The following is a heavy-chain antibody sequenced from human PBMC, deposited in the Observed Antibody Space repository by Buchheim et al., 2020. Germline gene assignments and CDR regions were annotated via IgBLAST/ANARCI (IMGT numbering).Heavy chain of an antibody. J-gene: IGHJ4*02. CDR2: ISYDGSNK. D-gene: IGHD2/OR15-2a*01. CDR3: AKDIRMFSAGLL. CDR1: GFAFNNYD. Sequence: VQLVEAGGGLVQPGGSLRLSCAASGFAFNNYDMNWVRQAPGKGLEWVAVISYDGSNKYYADSVKGRFTISRDNSKNTLYLQMNSLRAEDTAVYYCAKDIRMFSAGLLWGQGTL. V-gene: IGHV3-30*18.